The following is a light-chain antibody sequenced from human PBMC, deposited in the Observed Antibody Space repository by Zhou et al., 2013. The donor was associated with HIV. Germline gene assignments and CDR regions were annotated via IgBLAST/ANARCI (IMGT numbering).Light chain of an antibody. V-gene: IGKV1-6*01. CDR3: LQHYANPFT. CDR1: EGISNV. J-gene: IGKJ4*01. CDR2: LAS. Sequence: IQMTQSPPFLSASLGDKVTITCRASEGISNVLAWYQQNPGRAPRLLIYLASTLQSGVPSRFSGSGYGTEFTLTINSLQPEDFATYYCLQHYANPFTFGGGTKVEIK.